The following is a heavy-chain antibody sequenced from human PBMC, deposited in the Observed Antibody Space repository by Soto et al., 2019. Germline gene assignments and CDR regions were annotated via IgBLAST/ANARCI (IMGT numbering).Heavy chain of an antibody. D-gene: IGHD5-12*01. CDR3: ARDGDGYNYLDY. V-gene: IGHV4-34*01. CDR1: GGSFSTNY. CDR2: INHSGST. Sequence: QVQLQQWGAGLLKPSETLSLTCDVYGGSFSTNYWSWIRQPPGKGLEWIGEINHSGSTNYNPSLKSRVTISVDTSKNQFSLKINSMTAADTAVYYCARDGDGYNYLDYWGQGTLVTVSS. J-gene: IGHJ4*02.